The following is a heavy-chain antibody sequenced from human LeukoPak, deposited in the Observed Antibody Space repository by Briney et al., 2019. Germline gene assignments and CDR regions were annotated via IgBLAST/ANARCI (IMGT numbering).Heavy chain of an antibody. CDR1: GGSISSHY. CDR2: IYTSGST. V-gene: IGHV4-4*09. Sequence: SETLSLTCTVSGGSISSHYLTWIRQPPGKGLEWIGSIYTSGSTNYNPSLKSRVTISLDTSKNQFSLRLSSVTAADTAVYYCAKSILAGYAGYWFDPWGQGTLVTVSS. CDR3: AKSILAGYAGYWFDP. D-gene: IGHD3-16*01. J-gene: IGHJ5*02.